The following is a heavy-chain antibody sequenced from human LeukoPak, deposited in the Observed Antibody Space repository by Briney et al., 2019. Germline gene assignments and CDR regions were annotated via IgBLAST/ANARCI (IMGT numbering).Heavy chain of an antibody. J-gene: IGHJ4*02. V-gene: IGHV1-18*01. CDR2: ISAYNGNT. CDR3: ARDGQQWLVTLFDY. CDR1: GYTFTSYG. D-gene: IGHD6-19*01. Sequence: ASVKVSCKASGYTFTSYGISWVRQARGQGLEWMGWISAYNGNTNYAQKLQGRVTMTTDTSTSTAYMELRSLRSDDTAVYYCARDGQQWLVTLFDYWGQGTLVTVSS.